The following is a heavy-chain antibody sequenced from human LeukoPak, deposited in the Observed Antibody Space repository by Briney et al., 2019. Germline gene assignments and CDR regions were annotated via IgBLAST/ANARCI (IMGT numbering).Heavy chain of an antibody. Sequence: PSQTLSLTCTVSGGSISSGGYYWSWIRQPAGKGLEWIGRIYTSGSTNYNPSLKSRVTISVDTSKNQFSLKLSSVTAADTAVYYCARERATRADYFDYWGQGTLVTVSS. J-gene: IGHJ4*02. CDR1: GGSISSGGYY. CDR2: IYTSGST. V-gene: IGHV4-61*02. CDR3: ARERATRADYFDY. D-gene: IGHD2-2*01.